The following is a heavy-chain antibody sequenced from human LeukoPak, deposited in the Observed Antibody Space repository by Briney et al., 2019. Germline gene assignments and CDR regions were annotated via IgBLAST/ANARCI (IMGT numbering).Heavy chain of an antibody. J-gene: IGHJ4*02. V-gene: IGHV3-21*01. CDR3: ARVIGLQNYFDY. CDR1: GSTFSSYS. D-gene: IGHD5-24*01. CDR2: ISSSSSYI. Sequence: GGSLRLSCAASGSTFSSYSMNWVRQAPGKGLEWVSSISSSSSYIYYADSVKGRFTISRDNAKNSLYLQMNSLRAEDTAVYYCARVIGLQNYFDYWGQGTLVTVSS.